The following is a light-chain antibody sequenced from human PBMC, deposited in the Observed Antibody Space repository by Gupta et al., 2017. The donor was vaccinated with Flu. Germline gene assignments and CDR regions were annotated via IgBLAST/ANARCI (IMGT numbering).Light chain of an antibody. Sequence: EKVMTQSPATLYVPAGERRTLSCRLRQTVYNNLAWSQQVPGQNPRLLIYDASTRATDVPARFSGSVSGTEFTLTISSLQSDDVAVYYCQQYDDWRPWTFGQGTRVEIK. CDR2: DAS. CDR1: QTVYNN. CDR3: QQYDDWRPWT. V-gene: IGKV3-15*01. J-gene: IGKJ1*01.